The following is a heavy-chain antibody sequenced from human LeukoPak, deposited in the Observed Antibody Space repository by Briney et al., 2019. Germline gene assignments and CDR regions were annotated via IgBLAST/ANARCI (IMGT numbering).Heavy chain of an antibody. J-gene: IGHJ4*02. D-gene: IGHD5-12*01. CDR1: GFTVSSNY. V-gene: IGHV3-53*01. CDR3: ASTSIIRGYDHDQYY. Sequence: GGSLRLSCAGSGFTVSSNYMRWVRRAPGKELEWVSVIHSDGATSYADSVKGRFTISRDTSKNTLYLQMNSLRAEDTAVYYCASTSIIRGYDHDQYYWGQGTLVTVSS. CDR2: IHSDGAT.